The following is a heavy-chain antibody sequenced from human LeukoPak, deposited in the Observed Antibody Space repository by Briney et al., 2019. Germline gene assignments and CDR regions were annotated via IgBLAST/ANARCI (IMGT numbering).Heavy chain of an antibody. CDR2: IYYSGST. CDR1: GGSISSSSYY. V-gene: IGHV4-39*01. Sequence: SETLSLTCTVSGGSISSSSYYWGWIRQPPGKGLEWIGSIYYSGSTYYNPSLKSRVTISVDTSKNQFSLKLSSVTAADTAVYYCATPGGEHYDILTGWDYWGQGTLVTVSS. J-gene: IGHJ4*02. D-gene: IGHD3-9*01. CDR3: ATPGGEHYDILTGWDY.